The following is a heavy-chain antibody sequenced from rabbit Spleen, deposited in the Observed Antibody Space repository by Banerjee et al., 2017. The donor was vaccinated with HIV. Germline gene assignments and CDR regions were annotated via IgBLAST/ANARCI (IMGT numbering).Heavy chain of an antibody. J-gene: IGHJ4*01. CDR2: IDPNKSGST. CDR3: ARDGRSTSAWSFNL. D-gene: IGHD1-1*01. Sequence: EQLEESGGGLVKPEGSLTLTCKASGVSFNGKDVMCWVRQAPGKGLEWIACIDPNKSGSTRYASWAKGRFTISKTSSTTVTLQMTSLTAADTATYFCARDGRSTSAWSFNLWGQGTLVTVS. V-gene: IGHV1S45*01. CDR1: GVSFNGKDV.